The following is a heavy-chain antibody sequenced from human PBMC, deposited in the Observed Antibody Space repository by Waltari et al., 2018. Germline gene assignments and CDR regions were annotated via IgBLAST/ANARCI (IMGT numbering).Heavy chain of an antibody. CDR1: GGSISSYY. CDR3: ARYGNGADYDFWSGYYPSYYYYYMDV. Sequence: QVQLQESGPGLVKPSETLSLTCTVSGGSISSYYWSWIRQPPGKGLEWMGYADYSGSTNYNPARKSRVTISVDTSKNQFSLKLSSVTAADTAVYYCARYGNGADYDFWSGYYPSYYYYYMDVWGKGTTVTVSS. J-gene: IGHJ6*03. CDR2: ADYSGST. D-gene: IGHD3-3*01. V-gene: IGHV4-59*01.